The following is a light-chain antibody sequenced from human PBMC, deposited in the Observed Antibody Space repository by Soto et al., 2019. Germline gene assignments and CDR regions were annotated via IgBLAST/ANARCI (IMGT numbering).Light chain of an antibody. CDR2: DAS. J-gene: IGKJ4*01. V-gene: IGKV1-16*01. CDR3: HQYKSYPLT. CDR1: QGIDNF. Sequence: DIQMTQSPSSLSASIGDRGTITCRASQGIDNFLAWFQQTPGKAPKSLIYDASILHSGVPSRFIGRGSGTDFTLTIRSLQPEEFATNYCHQYKSYPLTFGGGTKVEIK.